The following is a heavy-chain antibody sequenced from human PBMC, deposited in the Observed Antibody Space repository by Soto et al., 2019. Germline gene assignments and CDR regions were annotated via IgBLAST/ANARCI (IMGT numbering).Heavy chain of an antibody. D-gene: IGHD6-19*01. V-gene: IGHV1-69*02. Sequence: QVQLVQSGAEVKKPGSSVKVSCKASGGTFSSYTISWVRQAPGQGLEWMGRIIPILGIANYAQKFQGRVKITADKSTSTAYMELSSLRSEDTAVYYCARGGAAVAGPYYFDYWGQGTLVTVSS. J-gene: IGHJ4*02. CDR3: ARGGAAVAGPYYFDY. CDR2: IIPILGIA. CDR1: GGTFSSYT.